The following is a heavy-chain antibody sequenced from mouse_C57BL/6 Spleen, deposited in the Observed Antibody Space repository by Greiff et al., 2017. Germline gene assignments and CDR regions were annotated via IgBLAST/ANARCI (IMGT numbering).Heavy chain of an antibody. CDR3: ASRDYDGYYAMAY. Sequence: VQLQQSGAELVKPGASVKISCKASGYAFSSYWMNWVKQRPGKGLEWIGQIYPGDGATNYNGKFKGKATLTADKSSSTAYMQLSSLTSEDAAGYFCASRDYDGYYAMAYWGQGTSVTVSS. CDR2: IYPGDGAT. V-gene: IGHV1-80*01. CDR1: GYAFSSYW. J-gene: IGHJ4*01. D-gene: IGHD2-4*01.